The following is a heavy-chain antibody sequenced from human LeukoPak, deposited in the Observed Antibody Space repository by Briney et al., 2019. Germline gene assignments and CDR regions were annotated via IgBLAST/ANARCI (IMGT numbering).Heavy chain of an antibody. D-gene: IGHD5-24*01. V-gene: IGHV4-34*01. Sequence: SETLSLTCAVYGGSFSGYYWSWIRQPPGKGLEWIGEINHSGSTNYNPSLKSRVTISVDTSKNQFSLKLSSVTAADTAVYFCANFAVMAAVDYWGQGTLVTVSS. CDR2: INHSGST. CDR1: GGSFSGYY. CDR3: ANFAVMAAVDY. J-gene: IGHJ4*02.